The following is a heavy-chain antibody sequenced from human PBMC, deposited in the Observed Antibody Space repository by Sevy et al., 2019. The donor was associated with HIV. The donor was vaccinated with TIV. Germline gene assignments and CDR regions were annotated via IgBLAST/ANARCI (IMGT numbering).Heavy chain of an antibody. V-gene: IGHV3-7*01. CDR1: GFTFSGYW. D-gene: IGHD5-18*01. Sequence: GGSLRLSCAASGFTFSGYWMTWVRQAPGKGLEWVANIKEDGSEEYYLDSGKGRLTTSRDIARNSLFLQLTSLRVEDTAMYYCARDPPGYGAYDYLGQGTLVTVSS. CDR3: ARDPPGYGAYDY. J-gene: IGHJ4*02. CDR2: IKEDGSEE.